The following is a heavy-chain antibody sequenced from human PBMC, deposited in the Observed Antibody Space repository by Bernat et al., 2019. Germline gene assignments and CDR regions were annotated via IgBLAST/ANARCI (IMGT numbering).Heavy chain of an antibody. CDR1: GGSISSYY. Sequence: QVQLQESGPGLVKPSETLSLTCTVSGGSISSYYWSWIRQPPGKGLEWIGYIYSSGSTNYNPSLKSRVTISVDTSKNQFSLKLSSVTAADTAVYYCAGQRGSGYNWFDPWGQGTLVTVSS. CDR3: AGQRGSGYNWFDP. D-gene: IGHD3-10*01. V-gene: IGHV4-59*01. J-gene: IGHJ5*02. CDR2: IYSSGST.